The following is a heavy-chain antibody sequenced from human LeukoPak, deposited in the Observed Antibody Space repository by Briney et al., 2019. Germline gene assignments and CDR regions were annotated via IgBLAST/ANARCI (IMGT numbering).Heavy chain of an antibody. CDR3: ATYSYYYDSSGYAPQYGMDV. J-gene: IGHJ6*02. D-gene: IGHD3-22*01. V-gene: IGHV4-34*01. Sequence: SETLSLTCAVYGGSFSGYYWSWIRQPPGKGLEWIGEINHSGSTNYNPSLKSRVTISVDTSKNQFSLKLSSVTAADTAVYYCATYSYYYDSSGYAPQYGMDVWGQGTTVTVSS. CDR1: GGSFSGYY. CDR2: INHSGST.